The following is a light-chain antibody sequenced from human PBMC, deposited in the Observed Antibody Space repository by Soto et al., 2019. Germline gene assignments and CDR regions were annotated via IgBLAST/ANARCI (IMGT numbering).Light chain of an antibody. Sequence: DIQMTQSPSTLSASVGDRVTITCRASQGISDWLAWFQQKPGKAPKLLIGKASSLKSGVPSRFSGSGSGTEFTLTISRLQPDDFAVYYCLQHDTFPWTFGQGTKVEIE. CDR1: QGISDW. J-gene: IGKJ1*01. V-gene: IGKV1-5*03. CDR2: KAS. CDR3: LQHDTFPWT.